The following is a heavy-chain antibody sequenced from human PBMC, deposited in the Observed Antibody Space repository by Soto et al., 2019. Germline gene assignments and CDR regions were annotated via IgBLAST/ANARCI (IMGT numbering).Heavy chain of an antibody. J-gene: IGHJ6*02. D-gene: IGHD3-22*01. CDR2: IYYSGKT. Sequence: PSETLSLTCAVSGGSISSTNNYWGWIRQPPGKGLEWIGSIYYSGKTYYNPSLKSRVTISVDKSKNQFSLKLSSVTAADTAVYYCARSPDSSGYYPRWYYYGMDVWGQGTTVTVSS. CDR1: GGSISSTNNY. V-gene: IGHV4-39*07. CDR3: ARSPDSSGYYPRWYYYGMDV.